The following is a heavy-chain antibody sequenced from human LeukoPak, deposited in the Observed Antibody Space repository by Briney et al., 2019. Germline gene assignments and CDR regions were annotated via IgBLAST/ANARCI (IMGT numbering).Heavy chain of an antibody. J-gene: IGHJ4*02. CDR1: GGSISSYY. D-gene: IGHD3-10*01. V-gene: IGHV4-59*01. CDR2: IYYSGST. CDR3: ARGGPWFGELRGYFDY. Sequence: SETLSLTCTVSGGSISSYYWSWIRQPPGKGLEGIGYIYYSGSTNYNPSLKSRVTISVDTSKNQFSLKLSSVTAADTAVYYCARGGPWFGELRGYFDYWGQGTLVTVSS.